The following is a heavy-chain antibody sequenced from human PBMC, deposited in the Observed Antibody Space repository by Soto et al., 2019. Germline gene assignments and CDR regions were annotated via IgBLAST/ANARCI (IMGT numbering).Heavy chain of an antibody. J-gene: IGHJ4*02. D-gene: IGHD3-10*01. Sequence: PGGSLRLSCAASGVTFTSYAMTWVCQVPGEGLQWVPSISKSGDSTYYADSVKGRFTTSRDNSKNTLYLQMNSLRAEDTAIYYCAKGSFGFDYWGQGTLVTVSS. CDR3: AKGSFGFDY. V-gene: IGHV3-23*01. CDR2: ISKSGDST. CDR1: GVTFTSYA.